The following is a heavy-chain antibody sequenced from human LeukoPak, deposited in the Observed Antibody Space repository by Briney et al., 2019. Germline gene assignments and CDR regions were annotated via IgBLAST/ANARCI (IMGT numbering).Heavy chain of an antibody. CDR3: TNSGFNM. V-gene: IGHV3-9*01. CDR2: ISANSGTI. D-gene: IGHD6-19*01. Sequence: PGGSLRLSCAASGFTFSSYDMNWVRQPPGKGLEWVSCISANSGTIGYADSVKGRFTISRDNAKNSLYLQMNSLRAEDTALYYCTNSGFNMWGQGTMVTVSS. CDR1: GFTFSSYD. J-gene: IGHJ3*02.